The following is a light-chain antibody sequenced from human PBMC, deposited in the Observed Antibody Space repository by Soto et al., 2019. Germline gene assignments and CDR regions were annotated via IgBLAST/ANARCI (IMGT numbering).Light chain of an antibody. J-gene: IGKJ1*01. CDR3: QQYSNWPSWT. Sequence: EKLITQSPATRSMSQGERATLSCRASQSVSSFLAWYQQKPGQAPRLLIYGASTRATGIPARFSGSGSGTEFTLTISSLQSEDFAVYYCQQYSNWPSWTFGQGTKV. V-gene: IGKV3-15*01. CDR1: QSVSSF. CDR2: GAS.